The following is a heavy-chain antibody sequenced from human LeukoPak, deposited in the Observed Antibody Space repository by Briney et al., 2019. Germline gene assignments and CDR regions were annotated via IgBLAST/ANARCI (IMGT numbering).Heavy chain of an antibody. D-gene: IGHD6-6*01. CDR2: VYYCGST. CDR1: GGSISSYY. V-gene: IGHV4-59*08. CDR3: ARAKLGRSLSFDY. Sequence: SETLSLTCTVSGGSISSYYWSWIRQPPGKGLEWIGYVYYCGSTNYNPSLKSRVTISMDTSKNQFSLKLSSVVAADTAVYYCARAKLGRSLSFDYWGQGTLVTVSS. J-gene: IGHJ4*02.